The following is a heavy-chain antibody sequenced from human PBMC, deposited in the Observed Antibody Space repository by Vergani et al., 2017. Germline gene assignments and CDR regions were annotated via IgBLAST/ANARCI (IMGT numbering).Heavy chain of an antibody. D-gene: IGHD5-18*01. V-gene: IGHV4-30-2*01. Sequence: QLQLQESGSGLVKPSQTLSLTCAVSGGSISSGGYSWSWIRQPPGKGLEWIGYIYHSGSTYYNPSLKSRVTISVDRSKNQFSLKLSSVTAADTAVYYCARRTAMEHYYYYGMDVWGQGTTVTVSS. CDR2: IYHSGST. J-gene: IGHJ6*02. CDR1: GGSISSGGYS. CDR3: ARRTAMEHYYYYGMDV.